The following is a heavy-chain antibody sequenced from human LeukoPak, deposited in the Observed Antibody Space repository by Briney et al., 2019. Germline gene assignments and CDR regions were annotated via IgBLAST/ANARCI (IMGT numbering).Heavy chain of an antibody. CDR3: ARLRDYGSGTFYNDY. Sequence: SETLSLTCSVSGDSLSNYYWTWMRQPPGKGLEWVGYIYYTGSPNYNPSLKSRVTISVDTSKNQFSLKLSSVTAADTAVYYWARLRDYGSGTFYNDYWGQGTLVTVSS. CDR2: IYYTGSP. V-gene: IGHV4-59*08. D-gene: IGHD3-10*01. CDR1: GDSLSNYY. J-gene: IGHJ4*02.